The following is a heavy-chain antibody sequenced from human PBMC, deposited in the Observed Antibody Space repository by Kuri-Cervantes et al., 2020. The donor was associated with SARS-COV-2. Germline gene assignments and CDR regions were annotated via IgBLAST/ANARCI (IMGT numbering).Heavy chain of an antibody. CDR2: IYSGGST. Sequence: GESLKISCAASGFTVSSNYMSWVRQAPGKGLEWVSVIYSGGSTYYADSVKGRFTISRDNAKNSLYLQMNSLRAEDTALYYCARGVVAATPGFFQHWGQGTLVTVSS. V-gene: IGHV3-53*01. J-gene: IGHJ1*01. CDR1: GFTVSSNY. CDR3: ARGVVAATPGFFQH. D-gene: IGHD2-15*01.